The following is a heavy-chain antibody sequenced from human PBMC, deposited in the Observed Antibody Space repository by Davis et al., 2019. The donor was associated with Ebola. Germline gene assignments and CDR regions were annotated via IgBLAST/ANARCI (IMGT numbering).Heavy chain of an antibody. Sequence: PGGSLRLSCAASGFTFSSYGMHWVRQTPGKGLEWVAVISNDGLYQYYADSVKGRFTISRDTSENMVYLEMNSLRAEDTAVYYCTRGGLEPVDYWGQGVLVTVSS. V-gene: IGHV3-30*03. CDR1: GFTFSSYG. D-gene: IGHD1-1*01. CDR3: TRGGLEPVDY. J-gene: IGHJ4*02. CDR2: ISNDGLYQ.